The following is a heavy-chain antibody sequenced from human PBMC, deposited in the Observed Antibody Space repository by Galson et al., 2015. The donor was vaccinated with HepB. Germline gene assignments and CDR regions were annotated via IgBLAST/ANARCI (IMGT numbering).Heavy chain of an antibody. V-gene: IGHV3-64D*06. Sequence: SLRLSCAASGFTFSSYAMHWVRQAPGKGLEYVSAISSNGGSTYYADSVKGRFTISRDNSKNTLYLQMSSLRAEDTAVYYCVKWGGGWFWELWGQGTLVTVSS. CDR3: VKWGGGWFWEL. D-gene: IGHD3-10*01. J-gene: IGHJ4*02. CDR2: ISSNGGST. CDR1: GFTFSSYA.